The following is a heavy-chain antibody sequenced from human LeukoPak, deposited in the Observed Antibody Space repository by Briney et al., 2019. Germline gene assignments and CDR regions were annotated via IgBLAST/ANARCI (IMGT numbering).Heavy chain of an antibody. CDR3: AAVAGTGRGLRGLDY. D-gene: IGHD6-19*01. V-gene: IGHV4-39*01. CDR1: GGSISSSSYY. CDR2: IYYSGST. J-gene: IGHJ4*02. Sequence: KPSETLSLTCTVSGGSISSSSYYWGWIRQLPGKGLEWIGSIYYSGSTYYNPSLKSRVTISVDTSKNQFSLKLSSVTAADTAVYYCAAVAGTGRGLRGLDYWGQGTLVTVSS.